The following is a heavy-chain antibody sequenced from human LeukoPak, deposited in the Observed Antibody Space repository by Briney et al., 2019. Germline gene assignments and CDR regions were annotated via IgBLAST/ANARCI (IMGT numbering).Heavy chain of an antibody. CDR3: ASGPYYYDSSGYYYFDY. Sequence: SVKVSCKASGGTFSSYAISWVRQAPGQGLEWMGRIIPILGIANYAQKFQGRVTITADKSTSTAYMELSSLRSEDTAVYYCASGPYYYDSSGYYYFDYWGQGTLVTVSS. D-gene: IGHD3-22*01. V-gene: IGHV1-69*04. J-gene: IGHJ4*02. CDR1: GGTFSSYA. CDR2: IIPILGIA.